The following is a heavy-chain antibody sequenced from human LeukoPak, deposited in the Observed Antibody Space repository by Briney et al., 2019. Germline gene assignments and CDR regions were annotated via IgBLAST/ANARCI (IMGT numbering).Heavy chain of an antibody. J-gene: IGHJ4*02. V-gene: IGHV3-30*03. Sequence: GGSLRLSCAASGFTFSSYGMHWVRQAPGKGLEWVAVISYDGSNKYYADSVKGRFTISRDNSKNTLHLQMNSLRSEDTAVYYCATPQQLLVLWNYFDYWGQGTLVTVSS. CDR1: GFTFSSYG. D-gene: IGHD6-19*01. CDR3: ATPQQLLVLWNYFDY. CDR2: ISYDGSNK.